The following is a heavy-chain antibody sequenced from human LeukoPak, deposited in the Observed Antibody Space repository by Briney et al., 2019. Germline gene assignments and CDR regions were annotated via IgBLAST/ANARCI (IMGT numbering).Heavy chain of an antibody. Sequence: ERSLRLSCAASGFTFSIYSMHWVRQAPGKGLEWVAVISYDGSNKYYADSVKGRFTISRDNSKNQLYLQMNSLRAEDTALYYCARDRGYCSGGSCSLTNYFDSWGQGTLVTVSS. V-gene: IGHV3-30-3*01. J-gene: IGHJ4*02. CDR1: GFTFSIYS. D-gene: IGHD2-15*01. CDR2: ISYDGSNK. CDR3: ARDRGYCSGGSCSLTNYFDS.